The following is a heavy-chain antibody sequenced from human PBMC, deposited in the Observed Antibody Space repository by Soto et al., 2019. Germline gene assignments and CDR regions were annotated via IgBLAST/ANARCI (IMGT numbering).Heavy chain of an antibody. CDR2: IFDGGSA. CDR3: VSVEGTPTVTGDYYYAADA. D-gene: IGHD4-17*01. CDR1: GGTITYYY. Sequence: SETLSLTCTVSGGTITYYYWSWIRQAPGKGLEWLGYIFDGGSASYNPSLKSRVSFSLDKSQNQLSLKLTSVTGADTAIYYCVSVEGTPTVTGDYYYAADAWGQGTAVTVS. V-gene: IGHV4-59*12. J-gene: IGHJ6*02.